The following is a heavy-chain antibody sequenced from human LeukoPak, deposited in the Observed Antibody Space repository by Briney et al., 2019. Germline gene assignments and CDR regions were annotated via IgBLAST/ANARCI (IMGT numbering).Heavy chain of an antibody. CDR1: GXTFNNYA. Sequence: GGSLRLSCSASGXTFNNYAIHWVRQAPGKGLEYVSGINTDGGSTYYADSVKGRFTMSRDNSMNTLYLQMSSLRPEDTAVYYCVKIMVTFGGLIRTDAFDIWGQGTMVTVSS. J-gene: IGHJ3*02. V-gene: IGHV3-64D*06. CDR3: VKIMVTFGGLIRTDAFDI. CDR2: INTDGGST. D-gene: IGHD3-16*01.